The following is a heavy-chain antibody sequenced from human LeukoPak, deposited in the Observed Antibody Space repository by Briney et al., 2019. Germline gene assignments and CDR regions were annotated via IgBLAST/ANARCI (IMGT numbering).Heavy chain of an antibody. CDR3: ARGGTPEYFQY. V-gene: IGHV3-48*03. J-gene: IGHJ1*01. CDR1: GFTFSSYE. Sequence: GGSLRLSCAASGFTFSSYEMNWVRQAPGKGLEWVSYISSSGSTIYYADSVKGRFTISRDNAKNSLYLQMNSLRAEDTAVYYCARGGTPEYFQYWGQGTLVSVSS. CDR2: ISSSGSTI.